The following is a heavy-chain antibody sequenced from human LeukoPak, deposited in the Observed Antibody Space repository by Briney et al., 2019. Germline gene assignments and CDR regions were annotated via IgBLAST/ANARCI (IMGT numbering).Heavy chain of an antibody. V-gene: IGHV1-2*02. CDR3: ARDGGALVSYYDFWSGHDEINWFDP. CDR2: INPHSGGT. CDR1: GYTFTGYY. D-gene: IGHD3-3*01. Sequence: ASVKVSCKASGYTFTGYYMHWVRQAPGQGLEWMGWINPHSGGTNYAQKFQGRVTMTRDTSISTAYMELSRLRSDDTAVYYCARDGGALVSYYDFWSGHDEINWFDPWGQGTLVTVSS. J-gene: IGHJ5*02.